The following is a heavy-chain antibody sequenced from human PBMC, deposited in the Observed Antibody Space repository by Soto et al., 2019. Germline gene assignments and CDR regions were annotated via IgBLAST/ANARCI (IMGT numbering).Heavy chain of an antibody. V-gene: IGHV1-8*01. J-gene: IGHJ4*02. CDR1: GYTFTSYD. CDR3: ATGNFWNYAFSSGYQNEVDY. D-gene: IGHD3-3*01. Sequence: ASVKVSCKASGYTFTSYDINWVRQATGQGLEWMGWMNPNSGNTGYAQKFQGRVTMTRNTSISTAYMELSSLRSEDTAVYYCATGNFWNYAFSSGYQNEVDYWGQGTLATVSS. CDR2: MNPNSGNT.